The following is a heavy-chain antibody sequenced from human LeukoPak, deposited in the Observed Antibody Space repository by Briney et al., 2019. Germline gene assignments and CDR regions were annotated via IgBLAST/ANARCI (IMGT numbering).Heavy chain of an antibody. CDR2: IYYSGST. V-gene: IGHV4-59*01. D-gene: IGHD1-1*01. CDR1: GGSISSYY. J-gene: IGHJ4*02. CDR3: ARGPLAHYFDY. Sequence: SETLSLTCTVSGGSISSYYWSWIRQPPGKGLEWIGYIYYSGSTNYNPSLKSRVTISVDTSKNQFSLKLSSVTAADTAVYYCARGPLAHYFDYWGQGTLVTVSS.